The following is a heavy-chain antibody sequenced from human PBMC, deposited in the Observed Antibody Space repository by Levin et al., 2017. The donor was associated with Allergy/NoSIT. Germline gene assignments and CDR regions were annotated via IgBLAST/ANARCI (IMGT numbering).Heavy chain of an antibody. CDR1: GFTFSSYG. J-gene: IGHJ3*02. D-gene: IGHD4-17*01. CDR2: IWYDGSNK. V-gene: IGHV3-33*01. CDR3: ARDFELYGDYLIDAFDI. Sequence: QAGGSLRLSCAASGFTFSSYGMHWVRQAPGKGLEWVAVIWYDGSNKYYADSVKGRFTISRDNSKNTLYLQMNSLRAEDTAVYYCARDFELYGDYLIDAFDIWGQGTMVTVSS.